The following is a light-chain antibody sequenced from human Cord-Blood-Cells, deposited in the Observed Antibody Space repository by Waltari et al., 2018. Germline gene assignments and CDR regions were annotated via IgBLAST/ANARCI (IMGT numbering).Light chain of an antibody. J-gene: IGKJ3*01. Sequence: ELVLTQSPGILSFSPGERATLSCTASQSVISSYLAWYQQKPGQAPRLLIYGASSRGTGIPDRFSGSGSGTDFTLTISRVEPEDFAVYYCQQYGSSPGTFGPGTKVDIK. V-gene: IGKV3-20*01. CDR3: QQYGSSPGT. CDR2: GAS. CDR1: QSVISSY.